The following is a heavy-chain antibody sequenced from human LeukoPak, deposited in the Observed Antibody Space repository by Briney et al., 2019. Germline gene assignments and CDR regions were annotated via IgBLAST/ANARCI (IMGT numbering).Heavy chain of an antibody. CDR1: GYTFTSNY. CDR2: IIPIFGTA. CDR3: ARAQNTAAGSYYFDY. Sequence: GASVKVSCKAFGYTFTSNYMHWVRQAPGQGLEWMGGIIPIFGTANYAQKFQGRVTITADKSTSTAYMELSSLRSEDTAVYYCARAQNTAAGSYYFDYWGQGTLVTVS. D-gene: IGHD6-13*01. V-gene: IGHV1-69*06. J-gene: IGHJ4*02.